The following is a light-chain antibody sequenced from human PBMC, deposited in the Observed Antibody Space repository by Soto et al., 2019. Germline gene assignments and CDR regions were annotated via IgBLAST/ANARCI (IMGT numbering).Light chain of an antibody. J-gene: IGKJ2*01. CDR1: QNIIFY. Sequence: DIQMTQSPSSLSASVGDRVTITCRASQNIIFYLNWYQQKIWKPPKLLISAASNLQSGVPSRFSGSGSGTDFTLTISNLQPEDFATYFCQQSYTTPVYSFGQGTKLEIK. CDR3: QQSYTTPVYS. CDR2: AAS. V-gene: IGKV1-39*01.